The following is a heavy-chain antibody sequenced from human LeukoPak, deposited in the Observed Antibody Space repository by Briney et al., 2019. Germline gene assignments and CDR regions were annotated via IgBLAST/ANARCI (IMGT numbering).Heavy chain of an antibody. J-gene: IGHJ6*02. CDR1: GYTFTSYD. V-gene: IGHV1-8*01. CDR3: ARGKNYYYGMDV. CDR2: MNPNSGNT. Sequence: GSVKVSCKASGYTFTSYDINWVRQATGQGLEWMGWMNPNSGNTGYAQNFQGRVTMTRNTSISTAYMELSSLRSEDTAVYYCARGKNYYYGMDVWGQGTTVTVSS.